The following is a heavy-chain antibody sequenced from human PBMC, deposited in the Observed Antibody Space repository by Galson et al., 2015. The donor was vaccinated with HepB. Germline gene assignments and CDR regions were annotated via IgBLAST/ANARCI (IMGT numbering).Heavy chain of an antibody. CDR2: VSYDGSNK. CDR3: ARGGVYAILGDYYYYYGMDV. Sequence: SLRLSCAASGFTFSSYAMHWVRQAPGKGLEWVAVVSYDGSNKYYADSVKGRFTISRDNSKNTLYLQMNSLRAEDTAVYYCARGGVYAILGDYYYYYGMDVWGQGTTVTVSS. V-gene: IGHV3-30-3*01. D-gene: IGHD2-8*01. J-gene: IGHJ6*02. CDR1: GFTFSSYA.